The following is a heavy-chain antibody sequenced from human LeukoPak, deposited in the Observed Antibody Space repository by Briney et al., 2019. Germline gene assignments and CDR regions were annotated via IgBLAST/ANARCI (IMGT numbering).Heavy chain of an antibody. CDR1: GFTFSDYW. D-gene: IGHD3-3*01. V-gene: IGHV3-7*03. J-gene: IGHJ4*02. CDR3: ATGTPFGAY. Sequence: GGSLRLSCAASGFTFSDYWMHWVRQAPGKGLEWVANIKHQGSEKYYVDSVKGRFTISRDNTRNSLYLQMNSLRVEDTAVYYCATGTPFGAYWGQGTLVTVSS. CDR2: IKHQGSEK.